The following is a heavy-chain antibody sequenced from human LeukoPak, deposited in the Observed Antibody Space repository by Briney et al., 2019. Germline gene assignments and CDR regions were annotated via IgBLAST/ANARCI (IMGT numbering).Heavy chain of an antibody. J-gene: IGHJ4*02. CDR1: GYTFTSYG. CDR2: ISAYNGNT. D-gene: IGHD2-2*01. V-gene: IGHV1-18*01. CDR3: ARIGYCSSTSCYHLDY. Sequence: ASVKVSCKASGYTFTSYGISWVRQAPGQGLEWMGWISAYNGNTNYAQKLQGRVTMTTDTSTSTAYMELRSLRSDDTAVYYCARIGYCSSTSCYHLDYWGQGALVTVSS.